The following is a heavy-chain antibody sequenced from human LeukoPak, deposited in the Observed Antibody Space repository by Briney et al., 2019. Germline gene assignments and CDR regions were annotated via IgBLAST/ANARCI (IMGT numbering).Heavy chain of an antibody. Sequence: SETLSLTCTVSGGSISSSSYYWGWIRQPPGKGLEWIGRIYTSGSTNYNPSLKSRVTISVDTSKNQFSLKLSSVTAADTAVYYCARGLSGYSYYYYYYMDVWGKGTTVTISS. J-gene: IGHJ6*03. V-gene: IGHV4-61*02. CDR3: ARGLSGYSYYYYYYMDV. D-gene: IGHD3-22*01. CDR1: GGSISSSSYY. CDR2: IYTSGST.